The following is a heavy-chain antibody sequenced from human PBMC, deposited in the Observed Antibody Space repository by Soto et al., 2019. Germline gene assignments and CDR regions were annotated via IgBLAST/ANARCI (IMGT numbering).Heavy chain of an antibody. Sequence: GESLKISCKGLGNSFNNWIGWVRQMPGKGLEWVGIIYPGDSDTRYSPSFQGQVTISADKSISTAYLQWSSLKASDSAMYYCARGGWGSSGARPESEFDYWGQGTLVTVSS. V-gene: IGHV5-51*01. J-gene: IGHJ4*02. CDR1: GNSFNNW. CDR2: IYPGDSDT. CDR3: ARGGWGSSGARPESEFDY. D-gene: IGHD6-19*01.